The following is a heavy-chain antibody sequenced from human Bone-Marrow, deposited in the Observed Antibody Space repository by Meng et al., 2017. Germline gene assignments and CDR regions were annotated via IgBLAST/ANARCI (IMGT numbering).Heavy chain of an antibody. D-gene: IGHD3-10*01. CDR2: INPNSGGT. J-gene: IGHJ1*01. CDR1: GYTFTGYY. V-gene: IGHV1-2*06. Sequence: ASVKVSCKASGYTFTGYYMHWVRQAPGQGLEWMGRINPNSGGTNYAQKFQGRVTMTRDTSISTAHMELSRLRSDDTAVYYCARDPFPWFGEPGDAEYFQHWGQGTRVTVPS. CDR3: ARDPFPWFGEPGDAEYFQH.